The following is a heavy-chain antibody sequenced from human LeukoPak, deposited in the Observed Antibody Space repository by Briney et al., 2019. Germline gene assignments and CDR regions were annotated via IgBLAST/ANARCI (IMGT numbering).Heavy chain of an antibody. CDR1: GGSISSSSYY. J-gene: IGHJ4*02. V-gene: IGHV4-39*07. CDR2: IYYSGSS. Sequence: SETLSLTCTVSGGSISSSSYYWGWIRQPPGKGLEWIGSIYYSGSSYYNRSLKRRVTLSVDKSKNQFSMKLRSVTAADTAVYYCATESINWGPYYFDYWGQGTLVTVSS. CDR3: ATESINWGPYYFDY. D-gene: IGHD7-27*01.